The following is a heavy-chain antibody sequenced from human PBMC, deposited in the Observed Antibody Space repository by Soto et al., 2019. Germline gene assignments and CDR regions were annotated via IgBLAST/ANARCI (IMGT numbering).Heavy chain of an antibody. Sequence: QVQLVESGGGVVQPGRSLRLSCAASGFTFSNYGMHWFRQAPGMGLEWVAVISYDGSSNYYADSVKGRFTVSRDSSKNTLYLQMNSLRAEDMAVYYCVKDICSGDFCYFLASWGHGTLVTVSS. CDR1: GFTFSNYG. CDR2: ISYDGSSN. V-gene: IGHV3-30*18. CDR3: VKDICSGDFCYFLAS. J-gene: IGHJ4*01. D-gene: IGHD2-15*01.